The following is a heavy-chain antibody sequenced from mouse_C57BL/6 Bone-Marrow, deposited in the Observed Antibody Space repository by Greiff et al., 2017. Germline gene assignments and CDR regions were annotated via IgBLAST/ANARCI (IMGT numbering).Heavy chain of an antibody. D-gene: IGHD3-2*02. Sequence: VQLQQSGAELARPGASVKLSCKASGYTFTSYGISWVKQRTGQGLEWIGEIYPRSGNNYYHEKFKGKGTLTADKSSSTAYMELRSLTSEDSAVYFCASTAQEGFAYWGQGTLVTVSA. J-gene: IGHJ3*01. CDR1: GYTFTSYG. CDR3: ASTAQEGFAY. CDR2: IYPRSGNN. V-gene: IGHV1-81*01.